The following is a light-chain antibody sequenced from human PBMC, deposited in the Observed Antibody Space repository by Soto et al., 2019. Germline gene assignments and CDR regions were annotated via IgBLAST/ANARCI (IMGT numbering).Light chain of an antibody. V-gene: IGLV1-40*01. Sequence: QSVLTQLPSVSGAPGQRVTISCTGSSSNIGAGYDVHWYQQLPGTAPKLLIYGNSNRPSGVPDRFSGSKSGTSASLAITGLQAEDDADYYCQSYDSSLSEVFGTGTKLTVL. J-gene: IGLJ1*01. CDR1: SSNIGAGYD. CDR3: QSYDSSLSEV. CDR2: GNS.